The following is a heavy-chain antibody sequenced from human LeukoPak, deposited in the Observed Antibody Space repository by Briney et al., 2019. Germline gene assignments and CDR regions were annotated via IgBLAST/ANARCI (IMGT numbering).Heavy chain of an antibody. CDR2: INPNSGGT. V-gene: IGHV1-2*02. J-gene: IGHJ5*02. CDR1: GYTFTGYY. D-gene: IGHD1-26*01. CDR3: ARSVGAMGWFDP. Sequence: ASVKVSCKASGYTFTGYYMHWVRQAPGQGLEWMGWINPNSGGTNYAQKFQGRVTMTRDTSISTAYMELSRLRSDDTAVYYCARSVGAMGWFDPWGQGTLVTVSS.